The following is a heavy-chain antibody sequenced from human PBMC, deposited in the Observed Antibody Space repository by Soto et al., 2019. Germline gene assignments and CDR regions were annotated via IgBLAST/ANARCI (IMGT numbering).Heavy chain of an antibody. CDR2: ISGSGGST. V-gene: IGHV3-23*01. Sequence: GGSLRLSCAASGFTFSSDAMSWVRQAPGKGLEWVSAISGSGGSTYYADSVKGRFTISRDNSKNTLYLQMNSLRAEDTAVYYCAKDGSSSWIWTVDYWGQGTLVPVSS. CDR3: AKDGSSSWIWTVDY. CDR1: GFTFSSDA. J-gene: IGHJ4*02. D-gene: IGHD6-13*01.